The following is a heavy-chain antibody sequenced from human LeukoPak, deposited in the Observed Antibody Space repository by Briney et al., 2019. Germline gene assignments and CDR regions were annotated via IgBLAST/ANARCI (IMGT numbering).Heavy chain of an antibody. Sequence: GGSLRLSCAASGFTFSSYSMNWVRQAPGKGLEWVSSISSSSSYIYYADSVKGRFTISRGNAKNSLYLQMNSLRAEDTAVYYCAREVVYAIPLFDYWGQGTLVTVFS. CDR3: AREVVYAIPLFDY. V-gene: IGHV3-21*01. J-gene: IGHJ4*02. CDR2: ISSSSSYI. D-gene: IGHD2-8*02. CDR1: GFTFSSYS.